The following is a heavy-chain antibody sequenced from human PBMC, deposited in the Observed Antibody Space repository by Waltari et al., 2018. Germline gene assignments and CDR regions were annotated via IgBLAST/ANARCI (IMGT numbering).Heavy chain of an antibody. CDR1: GGSFSGYY. J-gene: IGHJ4*02. CDR2: INHSGST. V-gene: IGHV4-34*01. D-gene: IGHD6-13*01. Sequence: QVQLQQWGAGLLKPSETLSLTCAVYGGSFSGYYWSWIRQPPGKGLEWIGEINHSGSTNYNPSLKSRVTISVDTSKNQFSLKLSSVTAADTAVYYCARVSQNIAAAGNDYWGQGTLVTVSS. CDR3: ARVSQNIAAAGNDY.